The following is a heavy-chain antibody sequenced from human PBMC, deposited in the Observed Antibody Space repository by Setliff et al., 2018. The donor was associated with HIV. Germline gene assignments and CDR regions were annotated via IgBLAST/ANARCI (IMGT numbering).Heavy chain of an antibody. J-gene: IGHJ4*02. CDR1: GGSISSYY. CDR3: ARHKSQPYYFDY. V-gene: IGHV4-59*08. CDR2: VYYDGTT. Sequence: FTCTVSGGSISSYYWSWVRQPPGKGLEWIGYVYYDGTTNYNPSLKSRVTISVDTSKNQFSLKLSSVTAADTAVYYCARHKSQPYYFDYWGQGTLVTVSS.